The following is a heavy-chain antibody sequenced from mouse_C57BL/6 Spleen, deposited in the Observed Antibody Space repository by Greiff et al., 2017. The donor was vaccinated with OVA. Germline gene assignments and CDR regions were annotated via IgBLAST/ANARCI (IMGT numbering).Heavy chain of an antibody. CDR3: ARGPYDYRSDYAMDY. CDR1: GYAFTNYL. V-gene: IGHV1-54*01. CDR2: INPGSGGT. J-gene: IGHJ4*01. Sequence: VQRVESGAELVRPGTSVKVSCKASGYAFTNYLIEWVKQRPGQGLEWIGVINPGSGGTNYNEKFKGKATLTADKSSSTAYMQLSSLTSEDSAVYFCARGPYDYRSDYAMDYWGQGTSVTVSS. D-gene: IGHD2-4*01.